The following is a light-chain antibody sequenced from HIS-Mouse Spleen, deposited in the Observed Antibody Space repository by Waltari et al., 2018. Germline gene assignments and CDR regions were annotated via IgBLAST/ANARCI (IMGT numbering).Light chain of an antibody. V-gene: IGLV2-11*01. Sequence: QSALTQPRSVSGSPGQSVTISCTGTSSDVGGYNYDSCYKQHPGKAPKLLIYDVSKRPSAVPDRFSGSKSGNTASLTISGLQAEDEADYYCCSYAGSYTGVFGTGTKVTVL. CDR3: CSYAGSYTGV. CDR2: DVS. CDR1: SSDVGGYNY. J-gene: IGLJ1*01.